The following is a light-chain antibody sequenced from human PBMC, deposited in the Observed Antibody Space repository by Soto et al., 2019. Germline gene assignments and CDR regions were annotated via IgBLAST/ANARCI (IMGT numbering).Light chain of an antibody. CDR3: QQYHSDPIT. CDR2: WAS. V-gene: IGKV4-1*01. CDR1: QSVLSNSNNMNY. J-gene: IGKJ5*01. Sequence: DFVMTQSPDSLAVSLGERATINCKASQSVLSNSNNMNYLAWFQQKSGQPPKLLIYWASTRRSGVPDRFSGSGSATDFTLTISNLHAEDVAVYYCQQYHSDPITFGEGTRLEIK.